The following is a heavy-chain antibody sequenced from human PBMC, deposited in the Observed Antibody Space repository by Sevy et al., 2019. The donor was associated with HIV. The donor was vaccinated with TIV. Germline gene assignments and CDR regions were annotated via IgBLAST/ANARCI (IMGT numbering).Heavy chain of an antibody. CDR3: ARDGGYSIKRYPIY. Sequence: GGSLRLSCAASGFAFSTHAMHWVRQAPGKGLEWVAVISYEGTETFYAASVEGRFTISRDNSKNMLSLQINSLRPEDTAVYDCARDGGYSIKRYPIYWGHGTLVTVSS. V-gene: IGHV3-30-3*01. D-gene: IGHD1-26*01. CDR2: ISYEGTET. CDR1: GFAFSTHA. J-gene: IGHJ4*01.